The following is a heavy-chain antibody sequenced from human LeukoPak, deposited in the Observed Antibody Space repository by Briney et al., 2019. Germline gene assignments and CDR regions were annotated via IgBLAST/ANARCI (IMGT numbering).Heavy chain of an antibody. J-gene: IGHJ4*02. Sequence: GGSLRLSCAASGFTFSSYGMHWVRQAPGKGLEWVAVMSFDGSHTYYTDSVKGRFTISRDKSKNSLYLQMNSLRVEDTAIYYCAKSIVNSGTYIPFDYWGQGTLVTVSS. CDR3: AKSIVNSGTYIPFDY. CDR1: GFTFSSYG. V-gene: IGHV3-30*18. CDR2: MSFDGSHT. D-gene: IGHD1-26*01.